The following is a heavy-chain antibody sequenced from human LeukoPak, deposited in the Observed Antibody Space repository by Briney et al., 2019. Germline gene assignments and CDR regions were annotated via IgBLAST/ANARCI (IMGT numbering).Heavy chain of an antibody. Sequence: PSQTLSLTCTVSGASINRGSYYWAWIRQPAGKGLEWIGRIYTTGSTNYNPSLKSRVTVSVDTSKNQFSLKLSSVTAADTAVYYCATMNWNDGGYYFDYWGQGTLATVSS. D-gene: IGHD1-1*01. CDR1: GASINRGSYY. V-gene: IGHV4-61*02. J-gene: IGHJ4*02. CDR3: ATMNWNDGGYYFDY. CDR2: IYTTGST.